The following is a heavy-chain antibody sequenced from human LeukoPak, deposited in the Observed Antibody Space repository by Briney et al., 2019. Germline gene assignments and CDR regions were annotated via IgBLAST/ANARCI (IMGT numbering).Heavy chain of an antibody. CDR3: ARDDIVLMVYAP. J-gene: IGHJ6*02. CDR1: GFTFSSYW. Sequence: GSLRLSCAASGFTFSSYWVSWVRQARGKGLEWVANIKQDGSEKYYVDSVKGRFTISRDNAKNSLYLQMNSLRAEDTAVYYCARDDIVLMVYAPWGQGTTVTVSS. V-gene: IGHV3-7*01. CDR2: IKQDGSEK. D-gene: IGHD2-8*01.